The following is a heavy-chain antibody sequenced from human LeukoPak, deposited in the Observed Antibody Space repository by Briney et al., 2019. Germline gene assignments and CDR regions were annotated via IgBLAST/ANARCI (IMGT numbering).Heavy chain of an antibody. CDR2: IHHSGSI. D-gene: IGHD3-10*01. J-gene: IGHJ5*02. CDR3: ARDPFRYYYGSGSPNWFDP. V-gene: IGHV4-4*02. CDR1: GVSISSNLW. Sequence: SGTLSLTCAVSGVSISSNLWWTWVRQPPGKGLEWIAEIHHSGSINYNPSLKSRVTMSVDTSKNQFSLKLSSVTAADTAVYYCARDPFRYYYGSGSPNWFDPWGQGTLVTVSS.